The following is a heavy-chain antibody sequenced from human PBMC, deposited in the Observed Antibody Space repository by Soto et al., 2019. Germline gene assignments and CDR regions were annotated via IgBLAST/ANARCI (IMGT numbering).Heavy chain of an antibody. D-gene: IGHD2-2*02. J-gene: IGHJ6*02. CDR1: GGSISSGDSY. V-gene: IGHV4-30-4*01. CDR3: AREGAARYTYYYGTDI. Sequence: KTSETLSLTCTVSGGSISSGDSYWGWIRQPPGKGLEWIGYIYYSGSTYYNPSLESRVTISVDTSKNQFSLKLNSMTAADTAVYYCAREGAARYTYYYGTDIWGQGTTVTVSS. CDR2: IYYSGST.